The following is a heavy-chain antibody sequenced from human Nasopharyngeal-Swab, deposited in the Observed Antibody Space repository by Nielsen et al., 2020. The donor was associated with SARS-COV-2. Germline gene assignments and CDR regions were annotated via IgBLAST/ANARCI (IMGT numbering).Heavy chain of an antibody. CDR3: AKEGATGWFDP. Sequence: SETLSLTCTVSGVSISTQYWSWIRQPPGKGLEWIGYITHNSGTNYNPSLKSRATMFMDTSKNQFSPKLRSVTAADTAVYYCAKEGATGWFDPWGQGTLVTVSS. V-gene: IGHV4-59*11. J-gene: IGHJ5*02. CDR1: GVSISTQY. CDR2: ITHNSGT.